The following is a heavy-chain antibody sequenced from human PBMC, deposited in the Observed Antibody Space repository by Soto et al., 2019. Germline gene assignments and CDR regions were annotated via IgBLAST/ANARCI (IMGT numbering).Heavy chain of an antibody. CDR3: AREVVVAATGWFDP. J-gene: IGHJ5*02. Sequence: QVQLVQSGAEVKKPGSSVKVSCKASGDTFSSYAISWVRQAPGQGLEWMGGIIPIFGTANYAQKFQGRVTSTADESTSTAYMELSSLRSEDTAVYYCAREVVVAATGWFDPWGQGTLVTVSS. V-gene: IGHV1-69*12. CDR1: GDTFSSYA. CDR2: IIPIFGTA. D-gene: IGHD2-15*01.